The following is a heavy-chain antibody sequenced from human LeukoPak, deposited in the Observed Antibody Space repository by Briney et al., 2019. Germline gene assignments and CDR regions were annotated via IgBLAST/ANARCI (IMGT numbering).Heavy chain of an antibody. Sequence: PSETLSLTCAVYGGSFSGYYWSWIRQPPGKGLEWIGEINHSGSTNYNPSLKSRVTISVDTSKNQFSLKLSSVTAADRAVYYCARCHYDYVWGSYRYTIRGGYYFDYWGQGTLVTVSS. V-gene: IGHV4-34*01. CDR1: GGSFSGYY. CDR3: ARCHYDYVWGSYRYTIRGGYYFDY. CDR2: INHSGST. J-gene: IGHJ4*02. D-gene: IGHD3-16*02.